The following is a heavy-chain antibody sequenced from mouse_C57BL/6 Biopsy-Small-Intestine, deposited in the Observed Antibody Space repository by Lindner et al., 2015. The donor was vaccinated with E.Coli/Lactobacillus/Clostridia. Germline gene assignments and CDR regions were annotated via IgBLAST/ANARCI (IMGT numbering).Heavy chain of an antibody. CDR2: FHPYNDDT. J-gene: IGHJ4*01. V-gene: IGHV1-47*01. CDR3: AWRSNYDYAMDY. D-gene: IGHD2-5*01. Sequence: VQLQESGAELVKPGASVKMPCKASGYTFTTYPIEWMKQNHGKSLEWIGNFHPYNDDTKYNEKFKGKATLTVEKSSSTVYLELSRLTSDDSAVYYCAWRSNYDYAMDYWGQGTSVTVSS. CDR1: GYTFTTYP.